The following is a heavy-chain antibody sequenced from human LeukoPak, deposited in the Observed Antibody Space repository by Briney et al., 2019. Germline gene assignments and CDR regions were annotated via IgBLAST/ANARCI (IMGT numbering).Heavy chain of an antibody. Sequence: PSETLSLTCAVFGASMNDYYWSWIRQTPGKGLEWIGHVHHSFSSNFSPSLKSRVTMSMDTSKSQFSLRVTSVTAADTAVYYCACYSVLGRTFDCWGQGTQVTVSS. CDR1: GASMNDYY. CDR3: ACYSVLGRTFDC. CDR2: VHHSFSS. D-gene: IGHD4-11*01. J-gene: IGHJ4*02. V-gene: IGHV4-59*01.